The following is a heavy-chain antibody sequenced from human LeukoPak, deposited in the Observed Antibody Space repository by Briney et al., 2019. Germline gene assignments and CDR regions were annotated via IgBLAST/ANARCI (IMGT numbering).Heavy chain of an antibody. Sequence: SETLSLTCTVSGGSISSYYWSWIRQPAGKGLEWIGRIYTSGSTNYNPSLKSRVTISVDTSKNQFSLKLSSVTAADTAVYYCATTVVDYYDSSGYYLDYWGQGTLVTVSS. J-gene: IGHJ4*02. CDR3: ATTVVDYYDSSGYYLDY. D-gene: IGHD3-22*01. CDR2: IYTSGST. CDR1: GGSISSYY. V-gene: IGHV4-4*07.